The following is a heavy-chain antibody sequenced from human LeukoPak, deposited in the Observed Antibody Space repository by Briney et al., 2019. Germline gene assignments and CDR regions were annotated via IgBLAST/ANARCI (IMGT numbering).Heavy chain of an antibody. V-gene: IGHV3-23*01. CDR2: ISGSGGST. CDR3: ASQIGTTGYYYYYMDV. Sequence: PGGSLRLSCAASGFTFSSYAMSWVRQAPGKGLEWVSAISGSGGSTYYADSVKGRFTISRDNSKNTLYLHMNSLRAEDTAVYYCASQIGTTGYYYYYMDVWGKGTTVTVSS. J-gene: IGHJ6*03. CDR1: GFTFSSYA. D-gene: IGHD1-7*01.